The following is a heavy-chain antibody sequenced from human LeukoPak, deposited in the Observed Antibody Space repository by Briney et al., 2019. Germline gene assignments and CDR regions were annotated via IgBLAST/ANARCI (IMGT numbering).Heavy chain of an antibody. CDR3: ARGVSSGWYAGVSFDY. Sequence: GRSLRLSCAASGFTFSSYAMHWVRQAPGKGLKWVAVISYDGSNKYYADSVKGRFTISRDNSKNTLYLQMNSLRAEDTAVYYCARGVSSGWYAGVSFDYWGQGTLVTVSS. V-gene: IGHV3-30*04. D-gene: IGHD6-19*01. CDR2: ISYDGSNK. J-gene: IGHJ4*02. CDR1: GFTFSSYA.